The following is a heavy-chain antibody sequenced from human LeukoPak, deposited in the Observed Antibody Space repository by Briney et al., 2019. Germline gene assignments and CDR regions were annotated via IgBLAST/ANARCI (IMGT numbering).Heavy chain of an antibody. D-gene: IGHD3-22*01. CDR1: GGTFSSYA. CDR2: IIPILGIA. V-gene: IGHV1-69*04. J-gene: IGHJ6*02. Sequence: SVKVSCKASGGTFSSYAISWVRQAPGQGLEWMGRIIPILGIANYAQKFQGRVTITADKSTSTAYMELSSLGSEDTAVYYCASDTYYYDSSGYYYRIPYYYYGMDVWGQGTTVTVSS. CDR3: ASDTYYYDSSGYYYRIPYYYYGMDV.